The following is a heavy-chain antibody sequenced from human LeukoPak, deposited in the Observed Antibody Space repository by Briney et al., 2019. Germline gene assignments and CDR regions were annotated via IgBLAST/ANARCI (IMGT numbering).Heavy chain of an antibody. CDR3: ARVDTAMATPYYYYYMDI. V-gene: IGHV1-8*01. CDR1: AYTFTSYD. J-gene: IGHJ6*03. D-gene: IGHD5-18*01. Sequence: ASVKVSCKASAYTFTSYDINWVRQATGQGLEWMGWMNPNSGYTGYAQKFQGRVTMTRNTSISTAYMELSSLRSEDTAVYYCARVDTAMATPYYYYYMDIWGKGTTVTVSS. CDR2: MNPNSGYT.